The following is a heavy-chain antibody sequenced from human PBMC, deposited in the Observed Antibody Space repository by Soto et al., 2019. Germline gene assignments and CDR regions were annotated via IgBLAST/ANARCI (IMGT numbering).Heavy chain of an antibody. CDR1: GFTFSSYA. CDR3: AKVRAYDILTGYHDAFDI. J-gene: IGHJ3*02. CDR2: IGGSGGST. D-gene: IGHD3-9*01. Sequence: EVQLLESGGGLVQPGGSLRLSCAASGFTFSSYAMSWVRQAPGKGLEWVSAIGGSGGSTYYADSVKGRFTISRDNAKNPLYLQMNSRRAEYTAVYYCAKVRAYDILTGYHDAFDIWGQGTIVTVSS. V-gene: IGHV3-23*01.